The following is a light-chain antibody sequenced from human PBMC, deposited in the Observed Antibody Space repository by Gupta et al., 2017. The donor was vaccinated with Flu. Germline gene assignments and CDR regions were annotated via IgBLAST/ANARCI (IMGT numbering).Light chain of an antibody. J-gene: IGKJ1*01. Sequence: IVLSQSPGTLSLSPEERATLSCRASQRVSSSCLAWYQQNPGQAPRLLIYGASSRATGIPYRFSGSGSGTDFTLTISRLEPEDFAVYYCQQYSSSHWTFGQGTKVEIK. CDR1: QRVSSSC. V-gene: IGKV3-20*01. CDR2: GAS. CDR3: QQYSSSHWT.